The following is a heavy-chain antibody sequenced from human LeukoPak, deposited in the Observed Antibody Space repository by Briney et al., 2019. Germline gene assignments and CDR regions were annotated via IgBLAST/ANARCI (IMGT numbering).Heavy chain of an antibody. CDR2: IYHSGST. J-gene: IGHJ4*02. CDR3: ASRYENIDY. Sequence: SETLSLTCTVSGYSISSGYYWGWIRQPPGKGLEWIGSIYHSGSTYYNPSLKSRVTISVDTSKNQFSLKLSSVTAADTAVYYCASRYENIDYWGQGTLVTVSS. V-gene: IGHV4-38-2*02. CDR1: GYSISSGYY. D-gene: IGHD5-12*01.